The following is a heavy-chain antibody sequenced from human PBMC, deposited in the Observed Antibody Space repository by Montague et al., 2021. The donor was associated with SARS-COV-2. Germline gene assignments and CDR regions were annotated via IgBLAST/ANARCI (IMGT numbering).Heavy chain of an antibody. J-gene: IGHJ5*02. Sequence: SETLSLTCTVSGGSISSSYWSWIRQPPGRGLEWIGYIYYRGSTNYNPSLETRVTLSVDPSKNQFSLKLSSVTAADTAVYYCAREDRWNWFDPWGQGALVIGSS. CDR3: AREDRWNWFDP. V-gene: IGHV4-59*01. D-gene: IGHD5-24*01. CDR1: GGSISSSY. CDR2: IYYRGST.